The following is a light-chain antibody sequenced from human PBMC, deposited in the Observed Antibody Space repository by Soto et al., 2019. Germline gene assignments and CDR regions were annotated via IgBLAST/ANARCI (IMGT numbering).Light chain of an antibody. CDR1: QSISSL. CDR2: KAS. J-gene: IGKJ2*01. V-gene: IGKV1-5*03. Sequence: DIQMTQSPSTLSASVGDRVTITCRASQSISSLLAWYQQKPGKAPKLLIYKASTLESGVPPRFSGSGSGTDFTLTISSLKPEDFATYYCQQYNTPRDTFGKGTKVDIK. CDR3: QQYNTPRDT.